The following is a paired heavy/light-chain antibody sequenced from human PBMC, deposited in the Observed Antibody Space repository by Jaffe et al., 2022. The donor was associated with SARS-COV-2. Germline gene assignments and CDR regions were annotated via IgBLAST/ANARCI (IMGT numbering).Heavy chain of an antibody. J-gene: IGHJ3*02. CDR3: ARNRGDYDTSGLDAFDI. D-gene: IGHD3-22*01. V-gene: IGHV4-38-2*01. CDR1: GYSISSGYY. Sequence: QVQLQESGPGLVKPSETLSLTCSVSGYSISSGYYWGCIRQPPGKGLEWIASIYHSGSTYYNPSLKSRVTISVDKSKNQFSLKMSLVTAADTAVYYCARNRGDYDTSGLDAFDIWGQGTMFTVSS. CDR2: IYHSGST.
Light chain of an antibody. J-gene: IGLJ2*01. CDR2: EVS. CDR3: SSYAGYTNLV. V-gene: IGLV2-8*01. CDR1: SSDVGGYNY. Sequence: QSALTQPPSASGSPGQSVTISCTGSSSDVGGYNYVSWYQQHPGKAPKLMIYEVSKRPSGVPDRFSGSKSGNTASLTVSGLQAEDEADYYCSSYAGYTNLVFGGGTQLTVL.